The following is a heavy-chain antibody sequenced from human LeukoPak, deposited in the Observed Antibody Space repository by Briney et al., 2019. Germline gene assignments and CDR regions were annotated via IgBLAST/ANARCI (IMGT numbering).Heavy chain of an antibody. D-gene: IGHD5-24*01. CDR2: ISGSGGTGT. CDR3: ARDLVAEMATPADAFDI. J-gene: IGHJ3*02. V-gene: IGHV3-23*01. CDR1: GFTFSSYA. Sequence: GGSLRLSCAASGFTFSSYAMTWVRQAPGKGLEWVSAISGSGGTGTYYADSVKGRFTISRDNSKNTLYLQMNSLRAEDTAVYYCARDLVAEMATPADAFDIWGQGTMVTVSS.